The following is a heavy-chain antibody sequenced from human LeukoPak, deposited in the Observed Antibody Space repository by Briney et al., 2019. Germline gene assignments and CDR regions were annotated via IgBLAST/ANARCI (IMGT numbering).Heavy chain of an antibody. J-gene: IGHJ4*02. CDR1: GFAFSQFP. V-gene: IGHV3-30*03. CDR2: ISHDGGNK. Sequence: GGSLRLSCVASGFAFSQFPVHWVRQAPGKRLEWVAFISHDGGNKKYGDSVKGRFTISRDNSKSTVYLQMNSLRPEDTALYYCARDKSYFGSGNYHYFDSWGQGALVIVSS. CDR3: ARDKSYFGSGNYHYFDS. D-gene: IGHD3-10*01.